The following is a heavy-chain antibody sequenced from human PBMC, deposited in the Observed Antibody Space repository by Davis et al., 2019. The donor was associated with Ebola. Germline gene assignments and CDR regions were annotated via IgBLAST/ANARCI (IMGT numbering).Heavy chain of an antibody. CDR3: ARLYGPGHYLNWYFNL. Sequence: GESLKIPCKGSGYSFTNYWIGWVRQKPGKGLEWMGMIYPSDSDTRYSPSFQGQVIISADESINTAYLQWNTLQASETAVYYCARLYGPGHYLNWYFNLWGRGTLVTVSS. D-gene: IGHD3-10*01. CDR1: GYSFTNYW. CDR2: IYPSDSDT. J-gene: IGHJ2*01. V-gene: IGHV5-51*01.